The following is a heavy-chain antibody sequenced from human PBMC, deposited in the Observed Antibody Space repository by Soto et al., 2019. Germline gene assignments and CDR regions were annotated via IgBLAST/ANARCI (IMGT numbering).Heavy chain of an antibody. CDR1: GGSVNSGGFS. CDR3: ARDWGYCSSSSCREPAFDV. Sequence: QLQLQESASGLVRPSQTLSLTCAVSGGSVNSGGFSWNWIRQPPGKGLEWIGYVYQSGSTYYNPSLWSRVSISLDRSKNQFSLTLNSVTAPDTAVYYCARDWGYCSSSSCREPAFDVWGQGTVVTVSS. J-gene: IGHJ3*01. D-gene: IGHD2-15*01. V-gene: IGHV4-30-2*01. CDR2: VYQSGST.